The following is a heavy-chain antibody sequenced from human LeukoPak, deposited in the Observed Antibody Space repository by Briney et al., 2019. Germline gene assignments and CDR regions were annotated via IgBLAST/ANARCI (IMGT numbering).Heavy chain of an antibody. D-gene: IGHD6-6*01. V-gene: IGHV4-4*09. J-gene: IGHJ5*02. Sequence: SETLSHTCTVSGGSITSYYWSWIRQPPGKGLEWIGYIYTSGSTNYNPSLKSRVTISVDTSKNQFSLKLSSVTAADTAVYYCARSGQLVRLSGFWFDPWGQGTLVTVSS. CDR3: ARSGQLVRLSGFWFDP. CDR2: IYTSGST. CDR1: GGSITSYY.